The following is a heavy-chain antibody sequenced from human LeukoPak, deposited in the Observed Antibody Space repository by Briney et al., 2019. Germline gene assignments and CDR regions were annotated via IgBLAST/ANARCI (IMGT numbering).Heavy chain of an antibody. D-gene: IGHD3-22*01. V-gene: IGHV3-7*01. CDR3: AREDYYDSSGYYMDV. Sequence: GGSLRLSCAASGFTFSSYWMSWVRQAPGKGLEWVANIKQDGSEKYYVDSVKGRFTISRDNAKNSLCLQMNSLRAEDTAVYYCAREDYYDSSGYYMDVWGKGTTVTISS. CDR2: IKQDGSEK. J-gene: IGHJ6*03. CDR1: GFTFSSYW.